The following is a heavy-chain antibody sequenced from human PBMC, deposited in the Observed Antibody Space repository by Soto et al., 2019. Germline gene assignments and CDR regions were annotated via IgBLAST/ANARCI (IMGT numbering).Heavy chain of an antibody. CDR2: IYPGDSDT. J-gene: IGHJ6*02. Sequence: GESLKISCKGSGYSFTSYWIGWVRQVPGKGLEWMGIIYPGDSDTRYSPSFQGQVTISADKSISTAYLQWSSLKASDTAMYYCARRAYYDSSGPFLPYYYYYGMDVWGQGTTVTVSS. D-gene: IGHD3-22*01. CDR3: ARRAYYDSSGPFLPYYYYYGMDV. CDR1: GYSFTSYW. V-gene: IGHV5-51*01.